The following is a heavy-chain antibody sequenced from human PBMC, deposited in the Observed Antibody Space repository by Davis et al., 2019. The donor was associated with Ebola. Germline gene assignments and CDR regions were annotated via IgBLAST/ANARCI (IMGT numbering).Heavy chain of an antibody. D-gene: IGHD5-24*01. CDR1: GGSFTGYY. Sequence: SETLSLTCAVYGGSFTGYYWSWIRHPPGKGLEWIGEINHSGSTNYNPSPKSRVTITVDTSKNQFSLKLSSVTAADTAVYYCARGTGWLLRPLDYWGQGTLVTVSS. V-gene: IGHV4-34*01. CDR2: INHSGST. CDR3: ARGTGWLLRPLDY. J-gene: IGHJ4*02.